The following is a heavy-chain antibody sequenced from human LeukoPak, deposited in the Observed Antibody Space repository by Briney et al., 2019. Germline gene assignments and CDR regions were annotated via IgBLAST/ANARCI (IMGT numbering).Heavy chain of an antibody. CDR1: GFTFSSYA. J-gene: IGHJ4*02. V-gene: IGHV3-23*01. D-gene: IGHD2-2*01. CDR2: ISGSGSRT. Sequence: PGGSLRLSCAASGFTFSSYAMSWVRQAPGKGLEWVSGISGSGSRTYYADSVKGRFTISRDNSKSTLYVQMNSLGAEDTAVYYCAKMTGDCTSTYCSAFDYWGQGTLVTVSS. CDR3: AKMTGDCTSTYCSAFDY.